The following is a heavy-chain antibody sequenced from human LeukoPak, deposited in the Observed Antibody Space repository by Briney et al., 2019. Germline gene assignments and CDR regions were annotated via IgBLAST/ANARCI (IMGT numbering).Heavy chain of an antibody. CDR3: TKRQGPTSGSYDYFDP. CDR2: IHSSGYT. J-gene: IGHJ5*02. Sequence: PSETLSLTCTVSGGSISSYYWSWIRQPPGKGLEWIAYIHSSGYTNYNPSLKSRVTISVDTSNNQFSLKVTSVTAADTAMYYCTKRQGPTSGSYDYFDPWGQGALVTVSS. D-gene: IGHD1-26*01. CDR1: GGSISSYY. V-gene: IGHV4-4*09.